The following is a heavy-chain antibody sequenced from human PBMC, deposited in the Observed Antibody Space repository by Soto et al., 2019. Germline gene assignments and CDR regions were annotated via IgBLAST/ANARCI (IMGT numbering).Heavy chain of an antibody. CDR3: AKHGPYYDILTGFSQSGYYFVY. J-gene: IGHJ4*02. V-gene: IGHV3-23*01. CDR1: GFPLRNYA. D-gene: IGHD3-9*01. CDR2: IRGSGAGT. Sequence: GGSLRHSCGASGFPLRNYAMAWVRQAPGMGLEWVSPIRGSGAGTFYADPVKARFTISRDNSKNTVYLHLNSLRAEDTAIYYWAKHGPYYDILTGFSQSGYYFVYSGQGTRVTVSS.